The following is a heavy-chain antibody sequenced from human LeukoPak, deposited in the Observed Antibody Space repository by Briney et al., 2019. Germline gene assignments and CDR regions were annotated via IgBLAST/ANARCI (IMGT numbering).Heavy chain of an antibody. J-gene: IGHJ6*02. V-gene: IGHV3-64*01. CDR1: GFTFSSYA. CDR2: ISSNRGST. CDR3: ARAGRNDASLGMDV. D-gene: IGHD1-1*01. Sequence: GGSLRLSCVASGFTFSSYAMHWVRQAPGKGPEHVSGISSNRGSTYYANSVKDRFNISRDNSKNTLYLQVGSLRAEDTAVYHCARAGRNDASLGMDVWGQGTTVTVSS.